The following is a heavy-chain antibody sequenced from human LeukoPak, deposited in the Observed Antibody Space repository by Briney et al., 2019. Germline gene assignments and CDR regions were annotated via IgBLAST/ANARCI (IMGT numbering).Heavy chain of an antibody. J-gene: IGHJ4*02. Sequence: GGSLRLSCAASGFTFSSYGMNWVRQAPGKGLEWVSSISSSSSYIYYADSVKGRFTISRDNAKNSLYLQMNSLRAEDTAVYYCARDHPLQAGFDYWGQGTLVTVSS. CDR2: ISSSSSYI. D-gene: IGHD5-24*01. CDR3: ARDHPLQAGFDY. V-gene: IGHV3-21*01. CDR1: GFTFSSYG.